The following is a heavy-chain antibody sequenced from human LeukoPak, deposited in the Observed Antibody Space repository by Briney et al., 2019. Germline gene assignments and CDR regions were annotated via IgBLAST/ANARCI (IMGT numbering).Heavy chain of an antibody. Sequence: GGSLRLSCAASGFTFDDYAMHWVRQAPGKGLEWVSGISWNSGRIGYADSVKGRFTISRDNAKNSLYLQMNSLIPDDTALYYCAKGGDSWPADWGQGTLVTVSS. D-gene: IGHD6-13*01. CDR3: AKGGDSWPAD. J-gene: IGHJ4*02. CDR2: ISWNSGRI. V-gene: IGHV3-9*01. CDR1: GFTFDDYA.